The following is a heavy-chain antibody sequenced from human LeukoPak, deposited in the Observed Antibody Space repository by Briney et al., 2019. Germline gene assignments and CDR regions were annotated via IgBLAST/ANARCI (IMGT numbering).Heavy chain of an antibody. CDR2: IIPIFGIA. D-gene: IGHD3-10*02. Sequence: SVKVSCKASGGTFTSYAISWVGQAPGQGGEGMGRIIPIFGIANYAQKFQGRVTITADKSTSTAYMELSCLSSEDSAVYYCARALVRGVMFYYYYGMDVWGQGTTVTVSS. J-gene: IGHJ6*02. V-gene: IGHV1-69*04. CDR3: ARALVRGVMFYYYYGMDV. CDR1: GGTFTSYA.